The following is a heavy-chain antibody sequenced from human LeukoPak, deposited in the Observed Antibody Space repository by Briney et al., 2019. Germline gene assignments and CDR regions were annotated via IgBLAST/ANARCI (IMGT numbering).Heavy chain of an antibody. CDR3: ARDPRQQLARYYYYYYMDV. Sequence: GASVKVSCKASGYTFTSYGISWVRQAPGQGLEWMGWISAYNGNTNYAQKLQGRVTMTTDTSTSTAYMELRSLRSDDTAVYYCARDPRQQLARYYYYYYMDVWGKGTTVTVSS. V-gene: IGHV1-18*01. CDR2: ISAYNGNT. J-gene: IGHJ6*03. D-gene: IGHD6-13*01. CDR1: GYTFTSYG.